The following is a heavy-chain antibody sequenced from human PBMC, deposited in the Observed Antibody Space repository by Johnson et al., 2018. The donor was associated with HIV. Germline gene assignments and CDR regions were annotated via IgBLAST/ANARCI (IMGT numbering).Heavy chain of an antibody. V-gene: IGHV3-30*14. CDR2: ISYDGSNK. J-gene: IGHJ3*02. CDR3: ARSTPRYYAFDI. Sequence: QVQLVESGGGVVQPGRSLRLSCAASGFTFSDYAMHWVRQAPGKGLEWVAVISYDGSNKYYADSVTGRFTISRDNSKNTLYLQMNSLRAEDTAVYYCARSTPRYYAFDIWGQGTMVTVSS. CDR1: GFTFSDYA. D-gene: IGHD2-2*01.